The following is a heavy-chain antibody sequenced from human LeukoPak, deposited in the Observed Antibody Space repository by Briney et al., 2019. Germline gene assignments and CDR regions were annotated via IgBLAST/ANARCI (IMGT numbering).Heavy chain of an antibody. V-gene: IGHV4-38-2*02. D-gene: IGHD3-9*01. CDR3: ARDGLSRDFLTGYYMGALDV. CDR2: IYHTGST. Sequence: SETLSLTCTVSGFSISTGYYWAWLRQAPGRGLELIGSIYHTGSTYYKSSLKSRATMSVDTSKNQFSLRLNSVTAADTAVYYCARDGLSRDFLTGYYMGALDVWGPGTLVTVSS. CDR1: GFSISTGYY. J-gene: IGHJ3*01.